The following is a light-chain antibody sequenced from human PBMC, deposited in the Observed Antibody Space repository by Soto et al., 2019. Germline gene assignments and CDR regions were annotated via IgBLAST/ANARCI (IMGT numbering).Light chain of an antibody. CDR2: HES. CDR3: QKSYSTPIT. J-gene: IGKJ5*01. V-gene: IGKV1-39*01. Sequence: DIQMTHSPSSLCASVGDRVTITCRASQSISTYLNWYQQKTGKAPKILIFHESSLQSGVPKRFSGSGYGTDFTLTISSLQPEDFATYDCQKSYSTPITFGQGTRLEIK. CDR1: QSISTY.